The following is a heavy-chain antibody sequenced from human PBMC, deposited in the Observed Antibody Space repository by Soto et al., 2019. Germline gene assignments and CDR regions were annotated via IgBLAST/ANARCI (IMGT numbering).Heavy chain of an antibody. J-gene: IGHJ4*02. Sequence: GGSLRLSCAASGFTFSSYWMSWVRQAPGKGLEWVANIKQDGSEKYYVDSVKGRFTISRDNAKNSLYLQMNSLRAEDTAVYYCARHKTAGGREDYFDYWGQGTLVTAPQ. CDR2: IKQDGSEK. V-gene: IGHV3-7*01. D-gene: IGHD6-13*01. CDR3: ARHKTAGGREDYFDY. CDR1: GFTFSSYW.